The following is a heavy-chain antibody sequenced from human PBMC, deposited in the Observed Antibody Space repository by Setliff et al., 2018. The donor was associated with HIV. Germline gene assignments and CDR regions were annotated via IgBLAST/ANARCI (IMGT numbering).Heavy chain of an antibody. CDR3: AREDGPYYFDS. CDR2: IFSSGST. Sequence: SSETLSLTCTVPGGSISSGSYYWSWIRQPAGKGLEWIGRIFSSGSTNYNPSLKSRVTISVDTSKNQFSLKVSSVTAADTAVYYCAREDGPYYFDSWGQGTLVTVSS. V-gene: IGHV4-61*02. CDR1: GGSISSGSYY. J-gene: IGHJ4*02.